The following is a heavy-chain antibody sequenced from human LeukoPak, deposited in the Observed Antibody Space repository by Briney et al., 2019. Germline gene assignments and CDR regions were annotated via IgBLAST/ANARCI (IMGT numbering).Heavy chain of an antibody. CDR1: GFTFSSYA. D-gene: IGHD5-24*01. V-gene: IGHV3-30-3*01. CDR2: ISYDGSNK. Sequence: GGSLRLSCAASGFTFSSYAMHWVRQAPGKGLEWVAVISYDGSNKYYADSVKGRFTISRDNSKNTLYLQMNNLRAEDTAVYYCARDKDGYNMEYYFDYWGQGTLVTVSS. CDR3: ARDKDGYNMEYYFDY. J-gene: IGHJ4*02.